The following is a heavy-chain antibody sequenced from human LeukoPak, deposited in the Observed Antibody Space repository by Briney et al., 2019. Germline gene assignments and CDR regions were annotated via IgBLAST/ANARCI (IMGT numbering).Heavy chain of an antibody. J-gene: IGHJ3*02. CDR2: ISGSGVIT. D-gene: IGHD3-3*01. V-gene: IGHV3-23*01. CDR3: AKSRLSGINDAFDI. Sequence: PGGSLRPSCAASGLTFINFGMTWVRQAPGKGLEWVSAISGSGVITFYADSVKGRFTISRDNSKNTLYLQMNSLRAEDTALYYCAKSRLSGINDAFDIWGQGTMVTVSS. CDR1: GLTFINFG.